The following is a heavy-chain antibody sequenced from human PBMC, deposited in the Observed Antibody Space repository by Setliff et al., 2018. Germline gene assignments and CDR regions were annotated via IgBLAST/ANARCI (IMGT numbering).Heavy chain of an antibody. CDR1: GGSISTYY. J-gene: IGHJ6*03. Sequence: PSETLSLTCTVSGGSISTYYWSWIRQPPGKGLEWIGYIYYSGRTNYNPSLRSRVTISVDTSKNQFSLKLSSVTAADTAVYYCARQVVGARIDYYYMDVWGKGTTVTAP. CDR2: IYYSGRT. D-gene: IGHD1-26*01. V-gene: IGHV4-59*08. CDR3: ARQVVGARIDYYYMDV.